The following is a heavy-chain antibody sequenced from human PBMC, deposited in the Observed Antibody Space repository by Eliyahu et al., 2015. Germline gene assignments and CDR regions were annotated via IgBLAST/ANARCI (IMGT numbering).Heavy chain of an antibody. V-gene: IGHV4-4*02. CDR2: IYHAGNS. Sequence: QVQLLESGPGLVKPSETLSLTXAVSGGSISSDNWWSWVRQPPGKGLEWIAEIYHAGNSNYNPSLKNRVTILIDKSNNQFSLEMISVTAADTATYYCASNVQGRVALDFWGQGTLVTVSS. CDR3: ASNVQGRVALDF. D-gene: IGHD2-21*01. CDR1: GGSISSDNW. J-gene: IGHJ4*02.